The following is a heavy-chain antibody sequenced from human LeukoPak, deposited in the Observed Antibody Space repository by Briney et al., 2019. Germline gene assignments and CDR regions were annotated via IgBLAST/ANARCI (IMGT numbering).Heavy chain of an antibody. CDR3: VKDRRYAGHSALSWFDL. V-gene: IGHV3-23*01. CDR2: ISGTGGFTTTT. D-gene: IGHD4-23*01. Sequence: PGGSLRLSCAASGFTFSNYAMTWVRQAPGKGLEWVSTISGTGGFTTTTYSANPVKGRFTISRDNSENHLYLQMDGLRADDTGVYYCVKDRRYAGHSALSWFDLWGQGTVVSV. J-gene: IGHJ5*02. CDR1: GFTFSNYA.